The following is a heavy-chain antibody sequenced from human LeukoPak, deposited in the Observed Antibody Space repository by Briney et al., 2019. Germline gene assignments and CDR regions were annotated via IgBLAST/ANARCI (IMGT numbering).Heavy chain of an antibody. J-gene: IGHJ4*02. V-gene: IGHV3-23*01. D-gene: IGHD4-23*01. Sequence: PGGSLRLSCAASGFTFSSYAMSWVRQAPRKGLEWVSAISGSGGSTYYADSVKGRFTISRDNSKNTLYLQMNSLRAEDTAVYYCAKAVYGGNAFDYWGQGTLVTVSS. CDR1: GFTFSSYA. CDR3: AKAVYGGNAFDY. CDR2: ISGSGGST.